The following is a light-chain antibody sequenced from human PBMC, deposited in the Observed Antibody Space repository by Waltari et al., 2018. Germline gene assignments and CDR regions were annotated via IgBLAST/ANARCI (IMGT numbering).Light chain of an antibody. J-gene: IGLJ3*02. CDR3: QSYDSDLIGVV. Sequence: QSVLTQPPSVSGAPGQRFTIPCTGSSSNNGSPYNVHWYQQLPGTAPKLLIYDASHRPSGVPDRFSGSKSGTSASLAITELRAEDEAEYYCQSYDSDLIGVVFGGGTKVTVL. V-gene: IGLV1-40*01. CDR2: DAS. CDR1: SSNNGSPYN.